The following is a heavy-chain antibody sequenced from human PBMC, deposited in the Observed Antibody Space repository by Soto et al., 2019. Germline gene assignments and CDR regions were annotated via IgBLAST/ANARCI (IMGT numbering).Heavy chain of an antibody. J-gene: IGHJ4*02. D-gene: IGHD3-3*01. Sequence: QVQLVESGGGVVQPGGSLRLSCAAPGFTFSSYGMHWVRQAPGKGLEWVAIIWHDGNSKYYADSVKGRFTISRDNSNNSLYLQMSSLRAEDSAVYYCARDGVPLFLIPSELDYWGQGALVTVSS. V-gene: IGHV3-33*01. CDR3: ARDGVPLFLIPSELDY. CDR1: GFTFSSYG. CDR2: IWHDGNSK.